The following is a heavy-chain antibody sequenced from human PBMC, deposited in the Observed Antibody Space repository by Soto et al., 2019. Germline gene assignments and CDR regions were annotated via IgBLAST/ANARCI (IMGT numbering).Heavy chain of an antibody. V-gene: IGHV4-4*09. CDR3: AGEIPGGWRFDY. CDR1: GGSISSLH. CDR2: IYNSGST. Sequence: QVQLQESGPGLVKPSETLSLTCTVSGGSISSLHWTWIRQPPGKGLEWIGYIYNSGSTTYNPSLNSRVTISVDKSKNQFSLKLSSVTAADTALYFCAGEIPGGWRFDYWGQGTLVTVSS. J-gene: IGHJ4*02. D-gene: IGHD3-10*01.